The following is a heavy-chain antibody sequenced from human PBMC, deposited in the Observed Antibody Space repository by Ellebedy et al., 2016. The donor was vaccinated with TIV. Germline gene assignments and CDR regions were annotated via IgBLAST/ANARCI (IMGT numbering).Heavy chain of an antibody. CDR3: ARLDGYKTGWYGGFNWFDP. Sequence: AASVKVSCKASGHTFTNGITWVRQAPGQGLEWMGWIGPHNGKTDYAQKFQSRVTMTTDTSTGTVYMELSGLTSDDAAVYYCARLDGYKTGWYGGFNWFDPWGQGTLVTVSS. CDR2: IGPHNGKT. V-gene: IGHV1-18*01. D-gene: IGHD5-24*01. CDR1: GHTFTNG. J-gene: IGHJ5*02.